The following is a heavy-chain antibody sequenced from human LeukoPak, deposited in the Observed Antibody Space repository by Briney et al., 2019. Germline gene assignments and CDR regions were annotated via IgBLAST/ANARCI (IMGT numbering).Heavy chain of an antibody. CDR2: IYYSGST. V-gene: IGHV4-59*01. J-gene: IGHJ4*02. CDR3: ARSGYSGFLDY. D-gene: IGHD5-12*01. CDR1: GGSISSYY. Sequence: PSETLPLTCTVSGGSISSYYWSWIRQPPGKGLEWIGYIYYSGSTNYNPSLKSRVTISVDTSKNQFSLKLSSVTAADTAVYYCARSGYSGFLDYWGQGTLVTVSS.